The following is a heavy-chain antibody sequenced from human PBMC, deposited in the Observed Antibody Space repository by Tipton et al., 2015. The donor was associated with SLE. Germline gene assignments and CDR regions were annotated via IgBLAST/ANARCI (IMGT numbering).Heavy chain of an antibody. CDR3: ARGKRHYDVLTGYYSKPHYFDF. CDR2: IYESETT. CDR1: GSSMSTYY. V-gene: IGHV4-59*01. J-gene: IGHJ4*02. Sequence: TLSLTCTVSGSSMSTYYWSWVRQPPGKGLEWIGYIYESETTNYNPSLESRVTISVDTSRNLFSLNLSSVTAADTAVYYCARGKRHYDVLTGYYSKPHYFDFWGQGTVVAVSP. D-gene: IGHD3-9*01.